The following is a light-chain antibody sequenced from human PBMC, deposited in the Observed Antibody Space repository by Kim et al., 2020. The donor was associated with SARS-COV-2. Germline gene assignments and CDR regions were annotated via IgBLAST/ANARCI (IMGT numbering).Light chain of an antibody. CDR1: SSDVGIYNR. V-gene: IGLV2-23*02. CDR2: EVT. Sequence: QSALTQPASVSGSPGQSITISCTGTSSDVGIYNRVSWYQQNPGKAPKLMIYEVTKRPSGVSNRFSGSKSGNTASLTISGLQAEDEADYYCCSFATPSTPYVFGTGTKVTVL. J-gene: IGLJ1*01. CDR3: CSFATPSTPYV.